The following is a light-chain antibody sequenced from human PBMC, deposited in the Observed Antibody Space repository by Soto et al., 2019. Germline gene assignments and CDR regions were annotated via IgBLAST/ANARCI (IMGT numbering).Light chain of an antibody. V-gene: IGKV1-39*01. J-gene: IGKJ5*01. CDR2: AAS. CDR3: QQSYSTLSIT. Sequence: DIQLTQSPSSLSASVGDRVTITCRASESINRHLNWYQQKPGKAPKLLIYAASSLQNGVPSRFSGSGSGTDFTLTISNLQPEDFATYYCQQSYSTLSITFGQGTRLEIK. CDR1: ESINRH.